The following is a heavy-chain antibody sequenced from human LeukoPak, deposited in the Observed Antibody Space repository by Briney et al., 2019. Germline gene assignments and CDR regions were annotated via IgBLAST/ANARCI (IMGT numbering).Heavy chain of an antibody. CDR2: ISWNSGSI. J-gene: IGHJ3*02. Sequence: GGSLRLSCAASGFTFDDYAMHWVRQAPGKGLEWVSGISWNSGSIGYADSVKGRFTISRDNAKNSLYLQMNSLRAEDTVLYYCAKDSGGTTIWGQGTMVTVSS. V-gene: IGHV3-9*01. D-gene: IGHD1-1*01. CDR3: AKDSGGTTI. CDR1: GFTFDDYA.